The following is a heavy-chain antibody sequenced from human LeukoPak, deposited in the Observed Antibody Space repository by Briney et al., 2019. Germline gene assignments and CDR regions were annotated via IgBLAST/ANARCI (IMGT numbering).Heavy chain of an antibody. Sequence: SETLSLTCTVSGGSISSYSWSWLRQPPGKGLEWFGYIYYSGGTNYNPSLKSRVTISVDTSKNQFSLKLSSVTAADTAVYYCARHGSGGMAFDIWGQGTMVTVSS. V-gene: IGHV4-59*08. CDR3: ARHGSGGMAFDI. D-gene: IGHD1-26*01. CDR2: IYYSGGT. CDR1: GGSISSYS. J-gene: IGHJ3*02.